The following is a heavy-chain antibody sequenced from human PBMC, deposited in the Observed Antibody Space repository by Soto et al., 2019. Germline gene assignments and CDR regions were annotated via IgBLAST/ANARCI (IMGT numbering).Heavy chain of an antibody. CDR3: ARADLPYYYDYVWGSYRYGFDY. J-gene: IGHJ4*02. V-gene: IGHV4-34*01. Sequence: QVQLQQWGAGLLKPSETLSLTCAVYGGSFSGYYWSWIRQPPGKGLEWIGEINHSGSTNYNPSLKSRVTISVDTSKNQFSLKLSSVTAADTAVYYCARADLPYYYDYVWGSYRYGFDYWGQGTLVTVSS. CDR2: INHSGST. D-gene: IGHD3-16*02. CDR1: GGSFSGYY.